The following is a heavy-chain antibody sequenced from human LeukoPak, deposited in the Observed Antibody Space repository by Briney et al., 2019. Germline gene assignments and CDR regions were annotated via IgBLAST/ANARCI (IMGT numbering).Heavy chain of an antibody. Sequence: SETLFLTCTVSGGSISGHHWTWIRQPPGTGLEWIGYFYDSGDFNYNPSLKSRVTIWMDMSNNQFSLTMSSVTAADTAMYYCARLLRPGGRKGDAFDIWGQGTLVTVSS. CDR2: FYDSGDF. J-gene: IGHJ3*02. CDR3: ARLLRPGGRKGDAFDI. D-gene: IGHD1-26*01. V-gene: IGHV4-59*08. CDR1: GGSISGHH.